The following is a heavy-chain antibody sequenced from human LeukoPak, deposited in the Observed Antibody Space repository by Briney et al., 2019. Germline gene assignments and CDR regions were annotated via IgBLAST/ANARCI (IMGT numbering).Heavy chain of an antibody. CDR3: TTRSGDFWSGFVN. CDR2: FDPEEATM. D-gene: IGHD3-3*01. Sequence: ASVKVSCKVSGNSLSELSIQWVRQAPGKGLECMGGFDPEEATMVYAQNFQGRVTMTEDTSTQTAYMQLSGLTSDDTAVYYSTTRSGDFWSGFVNWGQGTLVTVSS. CDR1: GNSLSELS. J-gene: IGHJ4*02. V-gene: IGHV1-24*01.